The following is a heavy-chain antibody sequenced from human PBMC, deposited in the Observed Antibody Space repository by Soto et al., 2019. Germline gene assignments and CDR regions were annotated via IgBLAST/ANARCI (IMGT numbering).Heavy chain of an antibody. V-gene: IGHV1-18*01. CDR3: ARGRYDFWSGTPGYFDY. D-gene: IGHD3-3*01. Sequence: ASVKVSCKASGYTFTSYGISWVRQAPGQGIERMGWISAYNGNTNHAQKLQGRATMTTDTSTSTAYMELRSLRSDDTAVYYCARGRYDFWSGTPGYFDYWGQGTLVTVSS. CDR2: ISAYNGNT. J-gene: IGHJ4*02. CDR1: GYTFTSYG.